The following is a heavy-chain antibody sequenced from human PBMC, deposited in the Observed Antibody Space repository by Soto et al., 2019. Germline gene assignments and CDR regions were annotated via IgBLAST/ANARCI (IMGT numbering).Heavy chain of an antibody. D-gene: IGHD3-10*01. CDR2: IKQDGSEK. V-gene: IGHV3-7*01. J-gene: IGHJ3*02. CDR1: GFTFSSYW. Sequence: GGSLRLSCAASGFTFSSYWMSWVRQPPGKGLEWVANIKQDGSEKYYVDSVKGRFTISRDNAKNSLYLQMNSLRAEDTAVYYCARFYNYYGSGVDAFDIWGQGTMVTVSS. CDR3: ARFYNYYGSGVDAFDI.